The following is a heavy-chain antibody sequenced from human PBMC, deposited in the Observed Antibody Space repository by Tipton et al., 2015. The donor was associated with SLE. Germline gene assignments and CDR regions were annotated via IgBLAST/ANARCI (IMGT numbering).Heavy chain of an antibody. CDR3: AKDQMDSSSWPYYFDY. CDR1: GFTFSSYS. D-gene: IGHD6-13*01. CDR2: ISSSSYI. Sequence: SLRLSCAASGFTFSSYSMNWVRQAPGKGLEWVSSISSSSYIYYADSVKGRFTISRDNSKNTLYLQMNSLRAEDTAVYYCAKDQMDSSSWPYYFDYWGQGTLVTVSS. V-gene: IGHV3-21*01. J-gene: IGHJ4*02.